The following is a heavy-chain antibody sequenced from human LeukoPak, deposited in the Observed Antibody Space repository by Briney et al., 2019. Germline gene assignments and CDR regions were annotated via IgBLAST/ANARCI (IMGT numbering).Heavy chain of an antibody. CDR2: IGTAGDT. CDR1: GFTFGSYD. V-gene: IGHV3-13*01. J-gene: IGHJ4*02. CDR3: ARADGGSYLDY. Sequence: PGGSLRLSCAASGFTFGSYDMHWVRHATGKGLEWVSAIGTAGDTYYPGSVKGRFTISRENAKNSLYLQMNSLRAGDTAVYYCARADGGSYLDYWGQGTLVTVSS. D-gene: IGHD1-26*01.